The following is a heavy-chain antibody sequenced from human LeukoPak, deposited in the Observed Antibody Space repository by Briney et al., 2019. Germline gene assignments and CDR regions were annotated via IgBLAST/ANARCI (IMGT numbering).Heavy chain of an antibody. CDR3: ARESQGSDYRFDY. V-gene: IGHV3-33*01. CDR1: GFTFSSYG. CDR2: IWYDGSNK. D-gene: IGHD1-26*01. J-gene: IGHJ4*02. Sequence: GRSLRLSCAAFGFTFSSYGMRWVRQAPGKGLEWVAVIWYDGSNKYYADSVKGRFTISRDNSKNTLYLQMNSLRAEDTAVYYCARESQGSDYRFDYWGQGTLVTVSS.